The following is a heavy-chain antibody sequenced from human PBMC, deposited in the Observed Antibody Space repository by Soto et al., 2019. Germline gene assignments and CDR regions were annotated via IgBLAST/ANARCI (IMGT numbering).Heavy chain of an antibody. V-gene: IGHV3-30*18. D-gene: IGHD4-17*01. Sequence: QVQLVESGGGVVQPGRSLRLSCAASGFTFSSYGMHWVRQAPGKGLEWVAVISYDGSNKYYADSVKGRFTISRDNSKNTLYLQMNSLRAEDTAVYYCAKDLGDYGDYGNYYYGMDVWGQGTTVTVSS. CDR1: GFTFSSYG. J-gene: IGHJ6*02. CDR2: ISYDGSNK. CDR3: AKDLGDYGDYGNYYYGMDV.